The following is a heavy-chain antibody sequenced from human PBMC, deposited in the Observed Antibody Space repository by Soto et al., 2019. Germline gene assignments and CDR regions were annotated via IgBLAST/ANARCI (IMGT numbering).Heavy chain of an antibody. CDR3: ARQCTAAAGMDPMGDHYSYYGLDV. J-gene: IGHJ6*02. CDR1: GGSISSSSYY. D-gene: IGHD6-13*01. V-gene: IGHV4-39*01. Sequence: PSETLSLTCTVSGGSISSSSYYWGWIRQPPGKGLEWIGSIYYSGSTYYNPSLKSRVTISVDTSKNQFSLKLSSVTAAATAVYYPARQCTAAAGMDPMGDHYSYYGLDVWGQGTTVTV. CDR2: IYYSGST.